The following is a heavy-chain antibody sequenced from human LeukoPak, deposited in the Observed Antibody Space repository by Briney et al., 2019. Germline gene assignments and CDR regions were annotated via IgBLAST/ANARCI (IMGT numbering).Heavy chain of an antibody. CDR1: GGSISSGDYY. D-gene: IGHD3-22*01. CDR3: ARDLAVYYYDSSGYKNAFDI. CDR2: IYYSGST. Sequence: SQTLSLTCTVSGGSISSGDYYWSWIRQPPGKGLEWIGYIYYSGSTYYNPSLKSRVTISVDTSKNQFSLKLSSVTAADTAVYYCARDLAVYYYDSSGYKNAFDIWGQGTTVTVSS. V-gene: IGHV4-30-4*01. J-gene: IGHJ3*02.